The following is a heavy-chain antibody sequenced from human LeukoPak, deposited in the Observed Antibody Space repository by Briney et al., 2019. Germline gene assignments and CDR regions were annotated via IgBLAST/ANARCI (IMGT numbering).Heavy chain of an antibody. CDR1: NGSFSDYY. CDR2: INHSGST. CDR3: ARGPVYAVWDAFDI. V-gene: IGHV4-34*01. D-gene: IGHD3-16*01. J-gene: IGHJ3*02. Sequence: SETLSLTCAVYNGSFSDYYWSWIRQPPGKGLEWIGEINHSGSTNYNPSLKSRVTISVDTSKKQFSLKLSSVTAADTAVYYCARGPVYAVWDAFDIWGQGTMVIVSS.